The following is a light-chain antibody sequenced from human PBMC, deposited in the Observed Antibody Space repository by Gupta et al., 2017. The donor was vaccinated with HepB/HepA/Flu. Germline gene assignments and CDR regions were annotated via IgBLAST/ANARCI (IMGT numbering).Light chain of an antibody. CDR1: TSNIGGNY. CDR2: RNT. J-gene: IGLJ3*02. CDR3: ATWDDSLSGGV. V-gene: IGLV1-47*01. Sequence: QSVLTQPPSASGTPGQRVTISCSGSTSNIGGNYVCWYQQLPGKAPKLLIYRNTQRPSGVPDRFSGSKSGTSASLAISGLRSDDEADYYCATWDDSLSGGVFGGGTRVTVL.